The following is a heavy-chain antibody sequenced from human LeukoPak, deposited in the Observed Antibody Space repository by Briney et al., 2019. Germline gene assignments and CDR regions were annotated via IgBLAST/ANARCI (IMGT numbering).Heavy chain of an antibody. CDR3: ARQVYSSSWSYYFDY. CDR2: IYCSGST. CDR1: GGSISSSSYY. D-gene: IGHD6-13*01. Sequence: SETLSLTCTVSGGSISSSSYYWGWIRQPPGKGLEWIGSIYCSGSTYYNPSLKSRVTISVDTSKNQFSLKLSSVTAADTAVYYCARQVYSSSWSYYFDYWGQGILVTVSS. V-gene: IGHV4-39*01. J-gene: IGHJ4*02.